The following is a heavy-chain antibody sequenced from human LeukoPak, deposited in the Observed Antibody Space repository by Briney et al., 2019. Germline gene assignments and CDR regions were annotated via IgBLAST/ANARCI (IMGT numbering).Heavy chain of an antibody. Sequence: PSETLSLTCTVSGGSISSSSYYWGWIRQPPGKGLEWIGSIYYSGSTYYNPSLKSRVTISVDTSKNQFSLKLSSVTAADTAVYYCAREGILRYFDRPQPYYYYGMDVWGQGTTVTVSS. CDR3: AREGILRYFDRPQPYYYYGMDV. J-gene: IGHJ6*02. CDR2: IYYSGST. V-gene: IGHV4-39*07. D-gene: IGHD3-9*01. CDR1: GGSISSSSYY.